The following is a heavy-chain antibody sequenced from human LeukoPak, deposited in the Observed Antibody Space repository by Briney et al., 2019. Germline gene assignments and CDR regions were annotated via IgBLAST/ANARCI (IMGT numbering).Heavy chain of an antibody. Sequence: SETLSLTCGASGGSVSSTNWWTWIRQPPGRGLEWIGEVHLDGRTNFNPSLKSRLTMSVDLSENHVSLKLTSVTAADTAVYYCAREGGFYRPLDYSGQGTLVTVSS. CDR1: GGSVSSTNW. CDR2: VHLDGRT. J-gene: IGHJ4*02. V-gene: IGHV4-4*02. CDR3: AREGGFYRPLDY. D-gene: IGHD6-25*01.